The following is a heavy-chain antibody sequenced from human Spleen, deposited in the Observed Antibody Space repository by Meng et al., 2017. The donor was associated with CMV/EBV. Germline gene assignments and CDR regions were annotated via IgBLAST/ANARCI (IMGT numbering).Heavy chain of an antibody. Sequence: GGSLRLSCVGSGFTFSNAWMHWVRRAPGKGMEWVAFIRFDDMGENYADSVRGRFTISRDNSKNTLSLQMNSLTPEDTAIYYCAKDAATILYFFDSWGQGTLVTVSS. CDR3: AKDAATILYFFDS. V-gene: IGHV3-30*02. D-gene: IGHD5-24*01. J-gene: IGHJ4*02. CDR2: IRFDDMGE. CDR1: GFTFSNAW.